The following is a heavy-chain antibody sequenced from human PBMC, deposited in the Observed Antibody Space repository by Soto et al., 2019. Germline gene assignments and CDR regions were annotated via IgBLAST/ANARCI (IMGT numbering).Heavy chain of an antibody. J-gene: IGHJ6*02. CDR1: GFTFSSYA. CDR3: AKGVGYRYFYGMDV. D-gene: IGHD3-16*02. CDR2: ISASGGST. Sequence: GGSLRLSCAASGFTFSSYAMSWVRQAPGKGLEWVSGISASGGSTYYADSVEGRFTISRDNSKNTLYLQMNSLRAEDTAVYYCAKGVGYRYFYGMDVWGQGTMVTVSS. V-gene: IGHV3-23*01.